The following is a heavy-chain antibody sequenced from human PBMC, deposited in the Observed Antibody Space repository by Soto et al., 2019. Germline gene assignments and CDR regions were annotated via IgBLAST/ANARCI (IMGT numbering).Heavy chain of an antibody. D-gene: IGHD5-12*01. CDR1: GGSVSSGSYY. Sequence: QVQLQESGPGLVKPSETLSLTCTVSGGSVSSGSYYWSWIRQPPGKGLEWIGYIYYSGSTNYNPSRSTRVTISVDTSKNQFSLKLSSVTAADTAVYYCARSRFVATILSPFAYWGQGTLVTVSS. V-gene: IGHV4-61*01. CDR3: ARSRFVATILSPFAY. J-gene: IGHJ4*02. CDR2: IYYSGST.